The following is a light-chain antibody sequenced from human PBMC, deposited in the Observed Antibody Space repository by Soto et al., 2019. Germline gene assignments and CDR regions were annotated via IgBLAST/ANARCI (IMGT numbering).Light chain of an antibody. J-gene: IGKJ5*01. V-gene: IGKV3-20*01. CDR2: GAS. CDR3: QQYGRSPT. Sequence: EIVVTQSPATLSLSPGERATLSCRASQSVRSSYLAWYKQKPGQAPRLLIYGASSRATGIPDRFSGSGSGTEFTHTISRLEPEDCPLYYCQQYGRSPTVGHGTRLEIK. CDR1: QSVRSSY.